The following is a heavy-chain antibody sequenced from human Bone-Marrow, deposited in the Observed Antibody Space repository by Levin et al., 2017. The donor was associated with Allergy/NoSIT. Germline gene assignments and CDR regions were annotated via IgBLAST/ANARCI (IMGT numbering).Heavy chain of an antibody. J-gene: IGHJ4*02. CDR1: GFTFSTSW. D-gene: IGHD3-22*01. CDR3: VRGVAWYYYANSADFDFCYFDY. V-gene: IGHV3-7*03. CDR2: IKEDGIEK. Sequence: GESLKISCAASGFTFSTSWMSWVRQAPGKGLEWVATIKEDGIEKNYADSVKGRFSISRDNAKSSLHLEITNLRAADTAVYYCVRGVAWYYYANSADFDFCYFDYWGQGTLVTVSS.